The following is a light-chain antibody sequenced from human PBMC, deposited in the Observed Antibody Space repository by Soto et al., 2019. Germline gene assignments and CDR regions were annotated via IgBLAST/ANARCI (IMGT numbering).Light chain of an antibody. J-gene: IGKJ1*01. CDR3: QQYNNWPPT. Sequence: EIVMTQSPATLSVSPGERATLSCRASQSVSSNLAWYQQKPGQAPRLLIYGASTRATSIPARFSGSGSGTEFPLTISGLQSEDFAVYYCQQYNNWPPTLGQGTKVEIK. V-gene: IGKV3-15*01. CDR2: GAS. CDR1: QSVSSN.